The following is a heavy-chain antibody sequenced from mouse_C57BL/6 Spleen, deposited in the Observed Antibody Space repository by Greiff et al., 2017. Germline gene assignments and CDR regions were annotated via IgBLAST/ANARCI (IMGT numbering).Heavy chain of an antibody. D-gene: IGHD1-1*01. J-gene: IGHJ1*03. CDR3: ARSLYYGSSSWYFDV. V-gene: IGHV1-82*01. Sequence: ESGPELVKPGASVKISCKASGYAFSSSWMNWVKQRPGKGLEWIGRIYPGDGDTNYNGKFKGKATLTADKSSSTAYMQLSSLTSEDSAVYFCARSLYYGSSSWYFDVWGTGTTVTVSS. CDR1: GYAFSSSW. CDR2: IYPGDGDT.